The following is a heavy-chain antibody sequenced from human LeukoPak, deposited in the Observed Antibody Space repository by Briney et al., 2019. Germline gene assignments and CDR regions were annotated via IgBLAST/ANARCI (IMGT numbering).Heavy chain of an antibody. J-gene: IGHJ3*02. D-gene: IGHD2-15*01. CDR2: IYYSGST. CDR1: GGSISSSTYY. CDR3: ARHVWSSSGSEAFDI. V-gene: IGHV4-39*01. Sequence: SETLSLTCIVSGGSISSSTYYWGWIRQPPGKGLEWIGSIYYSGSTYYNPSLKSRVTISVDTSKNQFSLKLSSVTAADTAVYYCARHVWSSSGSEAFDIWGQGTMVTVSS.